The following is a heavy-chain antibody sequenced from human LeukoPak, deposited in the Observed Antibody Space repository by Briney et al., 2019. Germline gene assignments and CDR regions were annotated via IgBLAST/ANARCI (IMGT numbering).Heavy chain of an antibody. V-gene: IGHV1-69*05. CDR1: GGTFSSYA. CDR3: ARAVAARLSYFDY. D-gene: IGHD6-6*01. Sequence: ASVTVSCKVSGGTFSSYAISWVRQAPGQGLEWMGGIIPIFGTVNYAQKFQGRVTITTDESTSTAYMELSSLRSEDTAVYYCARAVAARLSYFDYWGQGTLVTVSS. J-gene: IGHJ4*02. CDR2: IIPIFGTV.